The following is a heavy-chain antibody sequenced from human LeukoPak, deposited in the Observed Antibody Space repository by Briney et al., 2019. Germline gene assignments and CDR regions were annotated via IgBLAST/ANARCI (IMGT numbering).Heavy chain of an antibody. CDR3: AREVYSSAWYSLHFDY. V-gene: IGHV4-4*07. J-gene: IGHJ4*02. CDR1: GGSIRSYY. CDR2: IYTSGST. D-gene: IGHD6-19*01. Sequence: PSETLSLTCTVSGGSIRSYYWSWIRQPAGKGLEWIGRIYTSGSTNYNPSLKSRVTMSVDTSKDQFSLKLSSVTAADTAVYHCAREVYSSAWYSLHFDYWGQGTLVTVSS.